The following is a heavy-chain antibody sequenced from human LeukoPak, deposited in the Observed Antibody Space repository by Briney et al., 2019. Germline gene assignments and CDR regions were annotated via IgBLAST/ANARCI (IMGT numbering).Heavy chain of an antibody. D-gene: IGHD2-2*01. J-gene: IGHJ4*02. CDR1: GGTFSSYA. Sequence: GASVKVSCKASGGTFSSYAISWVRQAPGQGFEWMGGIIPIFGTANYAQKFQGRVTITADESTSTAYMELSSLRSEDTAVYYCARVCSSTGCFSSFDCWGQGTLVTVSS. V-gene: IGHV1-69*13. CDR3: ARVCSSTGCFSSFDC. CDR2: IIPIFGTA.